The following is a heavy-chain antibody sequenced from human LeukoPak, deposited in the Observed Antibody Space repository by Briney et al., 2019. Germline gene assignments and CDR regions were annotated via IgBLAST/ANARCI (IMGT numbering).Heavy chain of an antibody. J-gene: IGHJ3*02. CDR1: EYTFTGYY. Sequence: EASVKVSCKASEYTFTGYYMHWVRQAPGQGLEWMGWINPNSGGTNYAQKFQGRVTMTRDTSISTAYMELSRLRSDDTAVYYCARGGITGTPNDAFDIWGQGTMVTVSS. CDR3: ARGGITGTPNDAFDI. CDR2: INPNSGGT. V-gene: IGHV1-2*02. D-gene: IGHD1-7*01.